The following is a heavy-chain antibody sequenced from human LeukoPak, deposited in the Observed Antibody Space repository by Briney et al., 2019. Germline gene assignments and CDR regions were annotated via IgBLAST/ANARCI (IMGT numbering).Heavy chain of an antibody. Sequence: GGSLRLSCAASGFTFSAFGMNWVRQAPGKGLEWISYISSSGRTTNYADSVKGRFTISRDNAKNSLYLQMNSLKDGDTAVYYCATSGAYRFDYWGQGTLVTVSS. CDR3: ATSGAYRFDY. J-gene: IGHJ4*02. V-gene: IGHV3-48*02. CDR2: ISSSGRTT. D-gene: IGHD1-26*01. CDR1: GFTFSAFG.